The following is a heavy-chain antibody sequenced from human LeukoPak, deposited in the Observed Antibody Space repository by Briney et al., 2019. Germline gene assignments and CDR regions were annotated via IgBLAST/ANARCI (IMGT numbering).Heavy chain of an antibody. CDR3: ARVTTARPYNWFDP. CDR2: ISAYNGNT. V-gene: IGHV1-18*01. Sequence: ASVKVSCKASGYTFTSYGISWVRQAPGQGLEWMGWISAYNGNTNYAQKLQGRVTMTTDTSTSTAYMELRSLISDDTAVYYCARVTTARPYNWFDPWGQGTLVTVSS. CDR1: GYTFTSYG. J-gene: IGHJ5*02. D-gene: IGHD6-6*01.